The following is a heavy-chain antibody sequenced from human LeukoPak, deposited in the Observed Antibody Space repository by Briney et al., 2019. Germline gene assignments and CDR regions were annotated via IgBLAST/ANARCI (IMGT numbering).Heavy chain of an antibody. CDR1: GFTFSSYG. Sequence: GGSLRLSCAASGFTFSSYGMHWVRQAPGKGLEWVAVISYDGSNEYYADSVKGRFIISRDNSKNTLYLQMNSLRAEDTAVYYCAKDAGFDPWGQGTLVTVSS. V-gene: IGHV3-30*18. CDR2: ISYDGSNE. J-gene: IGHJ5*02. CDR3: AKDAGFDP.